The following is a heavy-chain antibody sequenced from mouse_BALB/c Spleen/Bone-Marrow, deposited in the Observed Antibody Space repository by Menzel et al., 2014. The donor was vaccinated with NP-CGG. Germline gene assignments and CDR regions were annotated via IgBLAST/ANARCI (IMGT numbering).Heavy chain of an antibody. J-gene: IGHJ2*01. D-gene: IGHD2-10*02. CDR3: ARRGYGYLDY. V-gene: IGHV1S132*01. Sequence: VQLQQSGAELVKPGASVKLSCKTSGYTFTSYWIQWVKQRPGQGLGWIGEIFPGTVTPYYNEKFKGKATLTIDTSSSTASMQLSSLTSEDSVVYFCARRGYGYLDYWGQGTTLTVSS. CDR1: GYTFTSYW. CDR2: IFPGTVTP.